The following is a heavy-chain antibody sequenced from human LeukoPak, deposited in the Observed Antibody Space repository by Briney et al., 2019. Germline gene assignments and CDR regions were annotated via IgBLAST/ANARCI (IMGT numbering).Heavy chain of an antibody. CDR3: AKDVRGYNRPVDY. J-gene: IGHJ4*02. CDR2: ISGSGSGT. V-gene: IGHV3-23*01. D-gene: IGHD3-10*02. Sequence: GGSLRLSCAASGFNFSSHAMNWVRQAPGKGLEWVSAISGSGSGTDYADSVKGRFTISRDNSKNTLYLQINSLRAEDTAVYYCAKDVRGYNRPVDYWGQGTLVTVSS. CDR1: GFNFSSHA.